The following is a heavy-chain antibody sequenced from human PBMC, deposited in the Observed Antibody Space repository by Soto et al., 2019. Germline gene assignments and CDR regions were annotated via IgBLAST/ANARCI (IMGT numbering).Heavy chain of an antibody. V-gene: IGHV4-59*01. Sequence: KTSETLSLTCSVSAGSISRYYWGWVRQSPGEGLEWIAHISYTVDASYNPSLKSRVTISLDTSKNQIALRLMSVTAADTTVYYRVGALMSRAMESFDYWGQGTLVTVSS. CDR3: VGALMSRAMESFDY. CDR1: AGSISRYY. D-gene: IGHD5-18*01. CDR2: ISYTVDA. J-gene: IGHJ4*02.